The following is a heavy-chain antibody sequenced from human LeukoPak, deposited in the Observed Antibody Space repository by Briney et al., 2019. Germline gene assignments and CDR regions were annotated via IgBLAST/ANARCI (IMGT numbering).Heavy chain of an antibody. CDR3: ASRNLFQH. V-gene: IGHV3-7*01. D-gene: IGHD1-14*01. J-gene: IGHJ1*01. Sequence: PGGSLRLSCAVSGFSFSGYWMSWFRQAPGKGLEWVANIKYDGSDQYYVDSVKGRFTISRDNAKNSLSLQMNSLRAEDTAVYYCASRNLFQHWGQGTLVTVSS. CDR2: IKYDGSDQ. CDR1: GFSFSGYW.